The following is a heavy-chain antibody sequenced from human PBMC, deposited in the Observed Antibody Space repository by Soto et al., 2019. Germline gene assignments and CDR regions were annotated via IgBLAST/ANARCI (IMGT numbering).Heavy chain of an antibody. CDR3: SKTDYYHYGMDV. V-gene: IGHV4-39*01. J-gene: IGHJ6*02. Sequence: QLQLQESGPGLVKPSETLSLTCSVSGGSISSSSYYWGWIRQPPGKGLEWVGSIYYGGTIYYNPSLKSRVTISVDTSKNQFSLRLSSVTAADTAVYYCSKTDYYHYGMDVWGQGTTVTVSS. CDR1: GGSISSSSYY. CDR2: IYYGGTI.